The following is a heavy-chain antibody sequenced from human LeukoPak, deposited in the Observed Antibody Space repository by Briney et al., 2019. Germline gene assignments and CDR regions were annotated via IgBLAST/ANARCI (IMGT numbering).Heavy chain of an antibody. Sequence: SETLSLTCTVSGGSISSYYWSWIRQPPGKGLEWIGYIYYSGSTNYNPSLKSRVTISVDTSKNQFSLKLSSVTAADTAVYYCARGSGYCSGGSCYPCDCWGQGTLVTVSS. CDR1: GGSISSYY. V-gene: IGHV4-59*01. D-gene: IGHD2-15*01. CDR3: ARGSGYCSGGSCYPCDC. J-gene: IGHJ4*02. CDR2: IYYSGST.